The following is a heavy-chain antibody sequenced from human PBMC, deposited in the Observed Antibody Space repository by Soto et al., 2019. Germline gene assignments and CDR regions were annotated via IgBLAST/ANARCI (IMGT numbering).Heavy chain of an antibody. D-gene: IGHD3-22*01. V-gene: IGHV4-30-2*01. Sequence: PSETLSLTCAVSGGSISSGGYSCNWIRQPPGKGLEWIGYIYHSGSTYYNPSLKSRVTISVDRSKNQFSLKLSSVTAADTAVNYCAIVRNYYDSIGYYYVPLGEAPRHPQNWFDPWGQGTLVTVSS. CDR2: IYHSGST. J-gene: IGHJ5*02. CDR1: GGSISSGGYS. CDR3: AIVRNYYDSIGYYYVPLGEAPRHPQNWFDP.